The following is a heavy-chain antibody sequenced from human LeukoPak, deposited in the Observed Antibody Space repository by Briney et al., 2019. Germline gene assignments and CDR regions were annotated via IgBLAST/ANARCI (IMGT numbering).Heavy chain of an antibody. J-gene: IGHJ4*02. CDR2: IYYSGST. CDR3: ARGLGANWGPFDY. D-gene: IGHD7-27*01. Sequence: PSQTLSLTRTVSSGSISSGDYYWSWIRQPPGKGLEWIGYIYYSGSTNYNPSLKSRVTISVGTSKNQFSLKLSSVTAADTAVYYCARGLGANWGPFDYWGQGTLVTVSS. CDR1: SGSISSGDYY. V-gene: IGHV4-30-4*01.